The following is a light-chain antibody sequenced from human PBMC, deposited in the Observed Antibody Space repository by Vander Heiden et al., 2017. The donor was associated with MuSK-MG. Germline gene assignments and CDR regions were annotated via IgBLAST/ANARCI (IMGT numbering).Light chain of an antibody. V-gene: IGLV3-1*01. J-gene: IGLJ2*01. CDR3: QAWDSSTVV. CDR2: QDS. Sequence: SYELTQPPSVSVSPGQSASITCSGEKLGSRYASWYQQKPGQSLVLVISQDSNRPSGIPERFSGSNSGNTATLTISGTQAVDEADYYCQAWDSSTVVFGGGTKLTVL. CDR1: KLGSRY.